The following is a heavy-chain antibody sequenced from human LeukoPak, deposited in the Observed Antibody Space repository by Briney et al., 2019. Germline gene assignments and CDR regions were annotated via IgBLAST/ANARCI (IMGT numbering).Heavy chain of an antibody. V-gene: IGHV3-48*01. J-gene: IGHJ4*02. CDR2: ISSSSSTI. Sequence: PGGSRRLSCAASGFTFDDYAMHWVRQAPGKGLEWVSYISSSSSTIYYADSVKGRFTISRDNAKNSLYLQMNSLRAEDTAVYYCARVALPGVYYFDYWGQGTLVTVSS. D-gene: IGHD2-8*01. CDR1: GFTFDDYA. CDR3: ARVALPGVYYFDY.